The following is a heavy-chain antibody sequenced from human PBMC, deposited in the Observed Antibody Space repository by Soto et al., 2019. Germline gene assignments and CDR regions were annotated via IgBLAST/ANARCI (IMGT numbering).Heavy chain of an antibody. CDR1: GFTFVDYA. J-gene: IGHJ4*02. Sequence: EVQLVEAGGGLVQPGRSLRLSCAASGFTFVDYAMHWVRQAPGEGLAWVSGISWNSGSIGYADSVKGRFTISRDNAKNALYLQMNSLRAEDTALYYCAKATLAAAGYFDYWGQGTLVTVSS. CDR3: AKATLAAAGYFDY. CDR2: ISWNSGSI. V-gene: IGHV3-9*01. D-gene: IGHD6-13*01.